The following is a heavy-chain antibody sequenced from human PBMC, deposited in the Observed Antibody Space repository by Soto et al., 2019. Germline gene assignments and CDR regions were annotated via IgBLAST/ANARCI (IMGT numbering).Heavy chain of an antibody. CDR3: AEGDEGTTLGY. CDR1: GFTFTSSA. CDR2: IVVGSGNT. V-gene: IGHV1-58*01. J-gene: IGHJ4*02. Sequence: SVKVSCKASGFTFTSSAVPWVRQARVQRREWIGWIVVGSGNTNYAQKFQERVTITRDMSTSTAYMELSSLRSEETAVYYCAEGDEGTTLGYGAQGPLVTVPS. D-gene: IGHD4-17*01.